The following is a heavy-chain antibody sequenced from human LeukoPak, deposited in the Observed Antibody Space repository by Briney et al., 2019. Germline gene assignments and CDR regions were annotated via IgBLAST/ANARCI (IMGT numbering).Heavy chain of an antibody. V-gene: IGHV4-4*02. D-gene: IGHD3-16*01. CDR2: ISLCGST. Sequence: SETLSLTCAVSGGSISSSKYWSWVRQPPGMGLEWIGQISLCGSTSYNPSLNRRVTISIDKSRNQFSLTLNFVTAADTAFYYCARHGGYRFDFWGQGALVTVSS. CDR1: GGSISSSKY. CDR3: ARHGGYRFDF. J-gene: IGHJ4*02.